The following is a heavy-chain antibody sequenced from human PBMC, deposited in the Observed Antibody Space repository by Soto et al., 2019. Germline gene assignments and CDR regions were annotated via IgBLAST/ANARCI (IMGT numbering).Heavy chain of an antibody. D-gene: IGHD6-19*01. CDR3: AKDGPRQWLGWYFQH. CDR2: ISYDGSNK. Sequence: QVQLVESGGGVVQPGRSLRLSCAASGFTFSSYGMHWVRQAPGKGLEWVAVISYDGSNKYYADSVKGRFTISRDNSKNTLYLQMNSLRAEDTAVYYCAKDGPRQWLGWYFQHWGQGTLVTVSS. J-gene: IGHJ1*01. CDR1: GFTFSSYG. V-gene: IGHV3-30*18.